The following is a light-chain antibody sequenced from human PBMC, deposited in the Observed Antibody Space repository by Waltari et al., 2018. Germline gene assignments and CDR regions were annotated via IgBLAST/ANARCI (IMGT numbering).Light chain of an antibody. V-gene: IGLV4-69*01. CDR3: QTGGHGTWV. Sequence: QLVLTQSPSASASLGASVKLTCTLSSGHSSNIIAWHQQQPEKGPRSLMKVNSDGSHSKGDEIPDRFSGSSSGAERYRTISSLQSEDEADYYCQTGGHGTWVFGGGTKLTVL. CDR1: SGHSSNI. CDR2: VNSDGSH. J-gene: IGLJ3*02.